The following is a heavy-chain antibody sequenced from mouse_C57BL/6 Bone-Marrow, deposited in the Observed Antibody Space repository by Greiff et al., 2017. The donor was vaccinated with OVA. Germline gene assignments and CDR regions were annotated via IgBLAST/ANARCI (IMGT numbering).Heavy chain of an antibody. J-gene: IGHJ2*01. V-gene: IGHV1-55*01. CDR3: ARWNYYGSSHYFDY. D-gene: IGHD1-1*01. CDR2: IYPGSGST. Sequence: QVQLQQPGAELVKPGASVKMSCKASGYTFTSYWITWVKQRPGQGLEWIGDIYPGSGSTNYNEKFKSKATLTVDTSSSTAYMQLSSLTSEDSAVDYCARWNYYGSSHYFDYWGQGTTLTVSS. CDR1: GYTFTSYW.